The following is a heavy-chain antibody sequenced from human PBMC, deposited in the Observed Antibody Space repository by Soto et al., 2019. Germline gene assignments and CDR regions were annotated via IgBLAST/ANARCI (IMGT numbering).Heavy chain of an antibody. V-gene: IGHV1-8*01. J-gene: IGHJ6*02. CDR3: AREGPGIAARGYYYYGMDV. CDR2: MNPNSGNT. D-gene: IGHD6-6*01. Sequence: QVQLVQSGAEVKKPGASVKVSCKASGYTFTSYDINWVRQATGQGLEWMGWMNPNSGNTGYAQKFQGRVTMTRNTSISTADLELSSLRYEDKAVYYCAREGPGIAARGYYYYGMDVWGQGTTVTVSS. CDR1: GYTFTSYD.